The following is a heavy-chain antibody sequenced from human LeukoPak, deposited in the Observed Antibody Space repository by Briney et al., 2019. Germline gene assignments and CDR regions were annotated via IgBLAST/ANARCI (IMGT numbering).Heavy chain of an antibody. CDR2: VNHNGNVY. J-gene: IGHJ6*02. CDR1: GFTFSSYW. CDR3: ARGGGLDV. Sequence: PGGSLRLSCAASGFTFSSYWMNWARQAPGKGLEWVASVNHNGNVYYYVDSVKGRFTISRGNAKNSLYLQMSNLRAEDTAVYFCARGGGLDVWGQGATVTVSS. V-gene: IGHV3-7*03. D-gene: IGHD3-16*01.